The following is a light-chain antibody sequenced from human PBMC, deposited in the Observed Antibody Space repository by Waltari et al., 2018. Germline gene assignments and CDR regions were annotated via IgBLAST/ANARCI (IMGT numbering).Light chain of an antibody. CDR3: NSYTSSSSL. CDR1: SSDVGGYGY. V-gene: IGLV2-14*03. CDR2: DVS. Sequence: QSALTQPASVSGSPGQAITISCTGTSSDVGGYGYVSWYQQHPGKAPKLIIYDVSNRPSGVSSRFSGSKFGNTASLTISGLQADDEADDYCNSYTSSSSLFGGGTRLTVL. J-gene: IGLJ2*01.